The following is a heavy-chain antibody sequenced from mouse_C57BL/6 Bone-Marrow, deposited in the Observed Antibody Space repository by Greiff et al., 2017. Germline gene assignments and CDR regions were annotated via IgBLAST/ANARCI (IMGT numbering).Heavy chain of an antibody. J-gene: IGHJ2*01. CDR2: IDPNSGGT. CDR3: ARSGFITTVVEGFYYFDY. V-gene: IGHV1-72*01. D-gene: IGHD1-1*01. Sequence: QVQLQQPGAELVKPGASVKLSCKASGYTFTSYWMPWVKQRPGRGLEWIGRIDPNSGGTKYNEKFKSKATLTVDKPSSTAYMQLSSLTSEDSAVYYCARSGFITTVVEGFYYFDYWGQGTTLTVSS. CDR1: GYTFTSYW.